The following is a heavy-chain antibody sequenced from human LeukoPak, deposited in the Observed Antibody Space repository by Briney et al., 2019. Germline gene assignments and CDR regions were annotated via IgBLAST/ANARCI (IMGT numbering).Heavy chain of an antibody. J-gene: IGHJ3*02. Sequence: ASVKVSCKGSGYSFTSYWIGWVRQMPGKGLEWMGIIYPGDSDTRYSPSFQGQVTISADKSISTAYLQWSSLKASDTAMYYCARPQRYYDSSGAYDAFDIRGQGTMVTVSS. CDR1: GYSFTSYW. D-gene: IGHD3-22*01. V-gene: IGHV5-51*01. CDR3: ARPQRYYDSSGAYDAFDI. CDR2: IYPGDSDT.